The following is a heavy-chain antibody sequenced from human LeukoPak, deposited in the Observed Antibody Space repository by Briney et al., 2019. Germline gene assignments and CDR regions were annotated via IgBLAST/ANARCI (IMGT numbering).Heavy chain of an antibody. J-gene: IGHJ4*02. CDR3: AKFYDILTGYFDH. CDR1: GFTFTTYA. Sequence: PGGSLRLSCAASGFTFTTYAMGWVRQSPGKGLEWVSSISGGGGGTYYAEFVKGRFTISRDNSKNTLYLQTNSLRAEDTAVYYCAKFYDILTGYFDHWGQGTLVTVSS. D-gene: IGHD3-9*01. CDR2: ISGGGGGT. V-gene: IGHV3-23*01.